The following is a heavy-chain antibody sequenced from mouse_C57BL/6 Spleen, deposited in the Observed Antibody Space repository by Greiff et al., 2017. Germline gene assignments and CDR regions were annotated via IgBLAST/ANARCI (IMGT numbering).Heavy chain of an antibody. Sequence: VKLVESGPELVKPGASVKISCKASGYAFSSSWMNWVKQRPGKGLVWIGRIYPGDGDTNYNGKFKGKATLTADKSSSPAYMQLSSLTSEDSAVYFCARGSNFMDYWGQGTSVTVSS. CDR2: IYPGDGDT. CDR3: ARGSNFMDY. D-gene: IGHD2-5*01. V-gene: IGHV1-82*01. J-gene: IGHJ4*01. CDR1: GYAFSSSW.